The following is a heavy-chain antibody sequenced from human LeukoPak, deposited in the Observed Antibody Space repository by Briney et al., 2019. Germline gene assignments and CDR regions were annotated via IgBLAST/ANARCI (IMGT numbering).Heavy chain of an antibody. J-gene: IGHJ4*02. V-gene: IGHV4-39*01. Sequence: KPSETLSLTCTVSGVSISSSNSYWGWIRQPPGKGLEWIGSIYYSGNTYYNASLKSQVSISIDTSKNQFSLRLTSVTAADTAVYYCARQTGSGLFILPGGQGTLVTVSS. CDR1: GVSISSSNSY. D-gene: IGHD3/OR15-3a*01. CDR2: IYYSGNT. CDR3: ARQTGSGLFILP.